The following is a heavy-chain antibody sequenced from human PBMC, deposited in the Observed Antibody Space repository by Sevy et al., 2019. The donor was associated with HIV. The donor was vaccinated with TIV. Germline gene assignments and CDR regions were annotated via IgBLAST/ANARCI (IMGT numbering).Heavy chain of an antibody. V-gene: IGHV4-59*01. CDR1: GGSISAYH. CDR3: ARAPPVRSGDDSLNWFAP. CDR2: IHYTGST. D-gene: IGHD5-12*01. J-gene: IGHJ5*02. Sequence: SGTLSLTCTVSGGSISAYHWSWIRQPPGKGLERIGYIHYTGSTKYNPSLESRVTISVDTSKNQFSLKLSSVTAADTAVYYCARAPPVRSGDDSLNWFAPWGQGTLVTVSS.